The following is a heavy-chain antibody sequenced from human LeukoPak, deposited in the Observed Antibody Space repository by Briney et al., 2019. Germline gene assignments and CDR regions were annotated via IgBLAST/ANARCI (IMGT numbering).Heavy chain of an antibody. D-gene: IGHD2-15*01. CDR3: ARGGYCSGGSCYFVRWFDP. V-gene: IGHV1-69*06. J-gene: IGHJ5*02. Sequence: SVKVSCKASGGTFSSYAISWVRQAPGQGLEWMGGIIPIFGTANYAQKFQGRVTITADKSTSTAYMELSSLRSEDTAVYYCARGGYCSGGSCYFVRWFDPWGQGTLVTVSS. CDR1: GGTFSSYA. CDR2: IIPIFGTA.